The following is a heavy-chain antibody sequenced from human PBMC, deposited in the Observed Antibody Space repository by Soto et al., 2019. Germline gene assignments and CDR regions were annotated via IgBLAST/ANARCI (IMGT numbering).Heavy chain of an antibody. V-gene: IGHV6-1*01. CDR2: TYYRSKWYS. Sequence: QVQLQQSGPGLVKPSQTLSLTCAISGDSVSSNSAAWNWIRLSPSRGLEWLGRTYYRSKWYSVSPPSVKSRITINPDTSKNPFSLQLNSASPDDTAIYYCARGPGSLRPWGQGTLVTVSA. CDR3: ARGPGSLRP. D-gene: IGHD1-1*01. J-gene: IGHJ5*02. CDR1: GDSVSSNSAA.